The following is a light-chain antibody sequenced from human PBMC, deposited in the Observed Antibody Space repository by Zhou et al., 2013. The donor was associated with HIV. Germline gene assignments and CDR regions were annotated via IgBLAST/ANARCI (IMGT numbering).Light chain of an antibody. CDR1: QNINNY. J-gene: IGKJ5*01. V-gene: IGKV1-39*01. Sequence: DIQMTQSPSSLSASVGDRITITCRASQNINNYLNWYRHKPGEAPKLLIFAASSLQSGVPSRFSGRGSGTDFTLTISGLQPDDFATYYCQQSYGSLLTFGQGTRLDI. CDR2: AAS. CDR3: QQSYGSLLT.